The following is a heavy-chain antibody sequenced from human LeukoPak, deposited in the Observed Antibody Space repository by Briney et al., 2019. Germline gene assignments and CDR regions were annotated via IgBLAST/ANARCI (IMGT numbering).Heavy chain of an antibody. D-gene: IGHD4-17*01. Sequence: SETLSLTCAVYGGSFSGYYWSWIRQPPGKGLEWIGEINHSGSTNYNPSLKSRVTISVDTSKNQFSLKLSSVTAADTAVYYCARSSLSTVSYYYYYYMDVWGKGTTVTVSS. V-gene: IGHV4-34*01. CDR1: GGSFSGYY. CDR2: INHSGST. J-gene: IGHJ6*03. CDR3: ARSSLSTVSYYYYYYMDV.